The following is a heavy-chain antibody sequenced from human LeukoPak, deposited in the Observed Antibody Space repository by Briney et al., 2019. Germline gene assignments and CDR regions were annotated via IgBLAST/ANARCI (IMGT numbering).Heavy chain of an antibody. J-gene: IGHJ3*02. CDR2: IYPGDSDT. CDR3: ARQGGYCSGGSCYSGNAFDI. CDR1: GYSFTSYW. D-gene: IGHD2-15*01. V-gene: IGHV5-51*01. Sequence: GESLKISCKGSGYSFTSYWIGWVRPMPGKGLEWMGIIYPGDSDTRYSPSFQGQVTISADKSISTAYLQWSSLKASDTAMYYCARQGGYCSGGSCYSGNAFDIWGQGTMVTVSS.